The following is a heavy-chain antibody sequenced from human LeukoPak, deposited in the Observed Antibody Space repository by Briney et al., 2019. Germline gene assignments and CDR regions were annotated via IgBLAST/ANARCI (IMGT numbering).Heavy chain of an antibody. Sequence: GGSLRLSCAASGFTFSGSAMHWVRQASGKGLEWVGRIRSKANSCATAYAASVKGRFTISRDDSKNTAYLQMNSLKTEDTAVYYCTSLSYYDSSALDYWGQGTLVTVSS. CDR3: TSLSYYDSSALDY. CDR2: IRSKANSCAT. D-gene: IGHD3-22*01. V-gene: IGHV3-73*01. CDR1: GFTFSGSA. J-gene: IGHJ4*02.